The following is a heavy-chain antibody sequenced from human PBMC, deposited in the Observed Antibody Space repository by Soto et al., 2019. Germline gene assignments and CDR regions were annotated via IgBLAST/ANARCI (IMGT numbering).Heavy chain of an antibody. CDR3: ARATYSGSYYLVN. CDR2: IYYSGST. V-gene: IGHV4-31*03. CDR1: GGSISSGGYY. Sequence: SETLSLTCTVSGGSISSGGYYWSWIRQHPGKGLEWIGYIYYSGSTYYNPSLKSRVTISVDTSKSQFSLKLSSVTAADTAVYYCARATYSGSYYLVNWGQGTLVTVSS. D-gene: IGHD1-26*01. J-gene: IGHJ4*02.